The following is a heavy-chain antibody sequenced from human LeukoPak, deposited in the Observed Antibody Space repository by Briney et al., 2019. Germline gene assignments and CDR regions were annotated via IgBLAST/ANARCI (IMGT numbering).Heavy chain of an antibody. CDR2: FDPEDGET. V-gene: IGHV1-24*01. J-gene: IGHJ4*02. D-gene: IGHD3-10*01. CDR3: ATPRVRGVILGFDY. CDR1: GYTLTELS. Sequence: VASVKVSCKVSGYTLTELSMHWVRQAPGKGLEWMGGFDPEDGETIYAQKFQGRVTMTEDTSTDTAYMGLSSLRSEDTAVYYCATPRVRGVILGFDYWGQGTLVTVSS.